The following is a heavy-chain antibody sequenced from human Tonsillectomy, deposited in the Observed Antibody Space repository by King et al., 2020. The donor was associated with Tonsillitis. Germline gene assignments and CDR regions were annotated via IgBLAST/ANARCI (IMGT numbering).Heavy chain of an antibody. Sequence: QLQESGPGLVKPSETLSLTCTVSGGSVFSSSSYCGWIRQPPGKGLAWIGSFYDGGSTYYNPSLKSRVTISVDTSKNQFSLKLNSVIASDTAVYYCVRFAGYWGQGTLVTVSS. CDR2: FYDGGST. J-gene: IGHJ4*02. V-gene: IGHV4-39*01. D-gene: IGHD3-10*01. CDR3: VRFAGY. CDR1: GGSVFSSSSY.